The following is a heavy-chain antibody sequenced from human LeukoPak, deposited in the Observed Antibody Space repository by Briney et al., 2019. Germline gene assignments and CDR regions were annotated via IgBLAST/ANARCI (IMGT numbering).Heavy chain of an antibody. D-gene: IGHD6-13*01. CDR1: GYSFTSHW. V-gene: IGHV5-51*01. Sequence: GESLKISCKASGYSFTSHWIGWVRQMPGKGLEWMGIIYPGDFDTRYSPSFQGQVTISADKSITTAYLQWSSLKAADTAMYFCARKRDSSSWVDYWGQGTLVTVSS. CDR3: ARKRDSSSWVDY. CDR2: IYPGDFDT. J-gene: IGHJ4*02.